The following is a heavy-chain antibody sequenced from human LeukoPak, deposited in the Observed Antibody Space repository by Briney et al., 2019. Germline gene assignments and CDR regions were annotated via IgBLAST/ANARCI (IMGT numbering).Heavy chain of an antibody. Sequence: PGGSLRLSCAASGFALSKYWMSCAPQAPGKGLEWLANINVHGTGKYYVDSVKGRFPLPRDNDKNSLYLHMNSLRVEETAVYYCATSEVGRSGDREVGFNLDWGQGTLVSVS. V-gene: IGHV3-7*02. J-gene: IGHJ4*02. CDR3: ATSEVGRSGDREVGFNLD. D-gene: IGHD2-15*01. CDR2: INVHGTGK. CDR1: GFALSKYW.